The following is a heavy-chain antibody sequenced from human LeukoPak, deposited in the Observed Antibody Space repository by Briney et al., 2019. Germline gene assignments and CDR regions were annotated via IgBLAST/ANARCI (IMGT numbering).Heavy chain of an antibody. D-gene: IGHD6-13*01. V-gene: IGHV4-34*01. CDR3: ARAERAAAGTDVNDY. CDR2: INHSGST. J-gene: IGHJ4*02. CDR1: GGSFSGYY. Sequence: SETLSLTCAVYGGSFSGYYWSWIRQPPGKGLEWIGEINHSGSTNYNPSLKSRVTISVDTSKNQFSLKLSSVTAADTAVYYCARAERAAAGTDVNDYWGQGTLVTVSS.